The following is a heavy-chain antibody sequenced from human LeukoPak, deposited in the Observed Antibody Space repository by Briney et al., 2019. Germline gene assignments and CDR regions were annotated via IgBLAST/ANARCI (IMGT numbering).Heavy chain of an antibody. V-gene: IGHV4-34*01. CDR1: GGSFSGYY. Sequence: SETLSLTCAVYGGSFSGYYWSWIRQPPGKGLEWIGEINHSGSTNYNPSLKSRVTISVDTSKNQFSLKLSSVTAADTAVYYCARASGYCGGDCYWDYYYYMDVWGKGTTVTVSS. CDR2: INHSGST. J-gene: IGHJ6*03. CDR3: ARASGYCGGDCYWDYYYYMDV. D-gene: IGHD2-21*02.